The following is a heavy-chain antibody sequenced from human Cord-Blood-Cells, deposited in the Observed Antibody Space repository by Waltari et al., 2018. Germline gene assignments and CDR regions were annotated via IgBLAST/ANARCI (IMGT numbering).Heavy chain of an antibody. J-gene: IGHJ2*01. Sequence: QVQLVQSGAEVTKPGASVTVSGKASGSPFTGYYIHWVRQAPGQGLEWMGWINPNSGGTNYAQKFQGRVTMTRDTSISTAYMELSRLRSDDTAVYYCARDLGHWYFDLWGRGTLVTVSS. CDR3: ARDLGHWYFDL. CDR1: GSPFTGYY. CDR2: INPNSGGT. V-gene: IGHV1-2*02.